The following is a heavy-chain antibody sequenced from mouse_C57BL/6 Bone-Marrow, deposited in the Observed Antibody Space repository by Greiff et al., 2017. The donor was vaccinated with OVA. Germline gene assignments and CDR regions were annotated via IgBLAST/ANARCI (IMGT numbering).Heavy chain of an antibody. CDR3: ARNPYYGSSYGGFDY. V-gene: IGHV1-64*01. CDR1: GYTFTNYW. D-gene: IGHD1-1*01. J-gene: IGHJ2*01. CDR2: IHPNSGST. Sequence: QVQLKQPGAELVKPGASVKLSCKASGYTFTNYWMHWVKQRPGQGLEWIGMIHPNSGSTNYNEKFKSKATLTVDKSSSTAYMQLSSLTSEDSAVYYCARNPYYGSSYGGFDYWGQGTTLTVSS.